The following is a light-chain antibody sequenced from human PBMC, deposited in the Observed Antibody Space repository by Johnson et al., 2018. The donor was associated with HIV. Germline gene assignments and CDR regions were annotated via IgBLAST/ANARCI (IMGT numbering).Light chain of an antibody. CDR2: ANN. Sequence: QSVLTQPPSVSAAPGQKVTISCSGSSSNIGNNLASWYQQLPGTAPKLLIYANNKRPSGIPDRFSGSKSGTSATLVITGLQTGDEADYYCGTLDSSLSAGNVFGTGTKVTVL. J-gene: IGLJ1*01. V-gene: IGLV1-51*02. CDR3: GTLDSSLSAGNV. CDR1: SSNIGNNL.